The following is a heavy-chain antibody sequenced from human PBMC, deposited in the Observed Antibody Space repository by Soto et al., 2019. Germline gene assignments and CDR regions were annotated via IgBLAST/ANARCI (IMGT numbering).Heavy chain of an antibody. CDR1: GGSISSYY. CDR3: ARWAATQYYFDY. CDR2: IYYSGST. Sequence: KPSETLSLTCTVSGGSISSYYWSWIRQPPGKGLEWIGYIYYSGSTNYNPSLKSRVTISVDASKNQFSLKLSSVTAADTAVYYCARWAATQYYFDYWGQGTLVTVSS. D-gene: IGHD2-15*01. J-gene: IGHJ4*02. V-gene: IGHV4-59*01.